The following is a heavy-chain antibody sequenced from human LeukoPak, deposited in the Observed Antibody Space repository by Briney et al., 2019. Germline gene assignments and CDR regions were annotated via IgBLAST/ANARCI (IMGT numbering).Heavy chain of an antibody. CDR3: ARDLPRRDSDDYGGAHY. CDR2: INPDSGGT. Sequence: ASVKVSCKASGYTFTAHYIHWVRQAPGQGLEWMGWINPDSGGTKYAQKFQGRVTMTRDTSISTAYMELSSLRSDDTAVYYCARDLPRRDSDDYGGAHYWGQGTLVTVSS. D-gene: IGHD4-23*01. CDR1: GYTFTAHY. J-gene: IGHJ4*02. V-gene: IGHV1-2*02.